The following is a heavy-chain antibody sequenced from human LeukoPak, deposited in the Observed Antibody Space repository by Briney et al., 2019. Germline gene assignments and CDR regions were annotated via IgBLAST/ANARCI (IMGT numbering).Heavy chain of an antibody. CDR2: INPSGGST. V-gene: IGHV1-46*01. CDR1: GYTFTSYY. Sequence: GASVKVSCKASGYTFTSYYMHWVRQAPGQGLEWMGIINPSGGSTSYAQKFQGRVTMTRDTSTSTVYMELSSLRSEDTAVYYCARTSITMVRGVKIFDYWGQGTLVTVSS. J-gene: IGHJ4*02. D-gene: IGHD3-10*01. CDR3: ARTSITMVRGVKIFDY.